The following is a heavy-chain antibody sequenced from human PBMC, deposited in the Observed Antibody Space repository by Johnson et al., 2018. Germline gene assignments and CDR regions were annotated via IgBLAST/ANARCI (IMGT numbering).Heavy chain of an antibody. CDR1: GFTFSNYW. CDR3: AEDLAGTIPDGFEI. V-gene: IGHV3-7*01. J-gene: IGHJ3*02. CDR2: IKQDGSEK. Sequence: VQLVESGGGLVQPGGSLRLSCAASGFTFSNYWMSWVRQAPGKGLEWVANIKQDGSEKNYVDSMKGRFTISRDNAKNSLFRQMNGRRAAGTVVYYCAEDLAGTIPDGFEIWGQGTMVTVSS. D-gene: IGHD1-1*01.